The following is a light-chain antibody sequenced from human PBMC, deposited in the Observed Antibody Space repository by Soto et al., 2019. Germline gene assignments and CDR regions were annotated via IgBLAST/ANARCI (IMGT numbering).Light chain of an antibody. V-gene: IGKV3-15*01. CDR2: DAS. CDR3: QQYQNWPPLT. CDR1: QGVTID. J-gene: IGKJ4*01. Sequence: EIVMTQSPATLSVSPGETATLSCRASQGVTIDLAWYQQKPGQAPRLLIYDASTRATGIPARFSGSGSGTEFTLTISSLQSEDFAVYYCQQYQNWPPLTFGGGTRVEFK.